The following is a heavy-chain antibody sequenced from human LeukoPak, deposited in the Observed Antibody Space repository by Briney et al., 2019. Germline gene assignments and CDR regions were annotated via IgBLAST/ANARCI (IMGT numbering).Heavy chain of an antibody. CDR1: GFTFSSYA. CDR3: ARDRMYSTSMYYYSAGMDV. D-gene: IGHD6-6*01. V-gene: IGHV3-30-3*01. CDR2: ISYDGSNK. J-gene: IGHJ6*02. Sequence: GGSLRLSCAASGFTFSSYAMHWVRQAPGKGLEWVAVISYDGSNKYYADSVKSRFTISRDNSKSTLYLQMNSLRAEDTAVFYCARDRMYSTSMYYYSAGMDVWGQGTTVTVSS.